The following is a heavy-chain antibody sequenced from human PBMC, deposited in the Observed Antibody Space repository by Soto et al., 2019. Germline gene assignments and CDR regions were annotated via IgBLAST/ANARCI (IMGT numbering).Heavy chain of an antibody. V-gene: IGHV1-18*01. D-gene: IGHD3-16*01. J-gene: IGHJ6*02. CDR2: INAYNGNT. CDR3: AMVDVYVTPSPQDV. Sequence: QVQLVQSGAEVKNPGASVKVSCKASGYSFTRYGIGWARQVPGQGLEWMGWINAYNGNTNYAQNLQGGLTLTTDTSKTTAYMELRSLRSNDTAIYYCAMVDVYVTPSPQDVWGQGTTVTVSS. CDR1: GYSFTRYG.